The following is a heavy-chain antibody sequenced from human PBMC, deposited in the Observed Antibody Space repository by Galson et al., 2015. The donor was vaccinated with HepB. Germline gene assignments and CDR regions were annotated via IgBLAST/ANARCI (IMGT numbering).Heavy chain of an antibody. CDR3: AKPRGLLSVQDAFDI. D-gene: IGHD1-14*01. V-gene: IGHV3-48*02. CDR1: GFTFSRYS. CDR2: ISGSSSLI. Sequence: SLRLSCAASGFTFSRYSMNWVRQAPGKGLEWISYISGSSSLIYYADSVKGRFTISRDNAKNSLSLQMNSLRDEDTAVYYCAKPRGLLSVQDAFDIWGQGTKVTVSS. J-gene: IGHJ3*02.